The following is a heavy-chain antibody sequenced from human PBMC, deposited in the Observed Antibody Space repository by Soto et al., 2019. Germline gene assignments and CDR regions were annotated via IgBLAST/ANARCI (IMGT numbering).Heavy chain of an antibody. CDR2: INFDGTRT. CDR1: GFTFSSFW. Sequence: EVQLVESGGGLVQSGGSLRLSCAASGFTFSSFWMHWVRQGPGKGLVWLSRINFDGTRTTYADSVKGRFTISRDNAKDAVYLQMNSLRAEDTAVYYCARGAGGRYYNDYWGQGTLVTVSS. D-gene: IGHD1-26*01. V-gene: IGHV3-74*01. CDR3: ARGAGGRYYNDY. J-gene: IGHJ4*02.